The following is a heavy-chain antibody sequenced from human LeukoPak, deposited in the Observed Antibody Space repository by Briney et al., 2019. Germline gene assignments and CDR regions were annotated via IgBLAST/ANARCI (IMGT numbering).Heavy chain of an antibody. CDR1: GYTFTSYG. J-gene: IGHJ6*02. CDR2: ISAYNGNT. D-gene: IGHD3-3*01. Sequence: ASVTVSCKASGYTFTSYGISWVRQAPGQGLEWMGWISAYNGNTNYAQKLQGRVTMTTDTSTSTAYMELRSLRSDDTAVYYCARNTYYDFWSGYYENQYYYYGMDVWGQGITVTVSS. CDR3: ARNTYYDFWSGYYENQYYYYGMDV. V-gene: IGHV1-18*01.